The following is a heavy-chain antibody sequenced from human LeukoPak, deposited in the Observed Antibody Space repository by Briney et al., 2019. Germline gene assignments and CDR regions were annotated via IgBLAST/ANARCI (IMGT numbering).Heavy chain of an antibody. V-gene: IGHV3-9*01. D-gene: IGHD3-10*01. J-gene: IGHJ4*02. CDR2: ISWNSGNI. CDR1: GFTFNDYA. CDR3: AKDLWYAAYYFDF. Sequence: GGSLRLSCAASGFTFNDYAMHWVRQAPGKGLEWVSGISWNSGNIGYADSVKGRFTISRDNAKNSLYLQMNGLRTEDTALYYCAKDLWYAAYYFDFWGQGTLVTVSS.